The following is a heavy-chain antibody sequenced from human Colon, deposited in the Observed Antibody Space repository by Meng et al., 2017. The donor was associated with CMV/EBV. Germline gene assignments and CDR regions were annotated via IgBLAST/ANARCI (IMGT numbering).Heavy chain of an antibody. J-gene: IGHJ4*02. CDR3: ARELARGGY. CDR1: GYTFTNFG. CDR2: IRPYNGDT. Sequence: QVEVGHVGAEVKKPGASVKVSCKTSGYTFTNFGISWVRQAPGQGLEWMAYIRPYNGDTNYAQRFQGRVALTTDTSTSTVYMELGSLTSDDTAMYYCARELARGGYWGQGTLVTVSS. V-gene: IGHV1-18*01.